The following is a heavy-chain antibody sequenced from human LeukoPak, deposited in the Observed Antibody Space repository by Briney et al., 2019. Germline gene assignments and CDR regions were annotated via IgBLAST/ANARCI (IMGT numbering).Heavy chain of an antibody. Sequence: GGSLRLSCAASGFSFSSHWMSWVRQAPGKGLEWVANINQDGREKQYVDSVKGRFTISRDNAKNSLYLQMNSLRAEDTAVYYCARDGVRDGLYLDYWGQGTLVTVSS. CDR3: ARDGVRDGLYLDY. V-gene: IGHV3-7*01. J-gene: IGHJ4*02. D-gene: IGHD5-24*01. CDR1: GFSFSSHW. CDR2: INQDGREK.